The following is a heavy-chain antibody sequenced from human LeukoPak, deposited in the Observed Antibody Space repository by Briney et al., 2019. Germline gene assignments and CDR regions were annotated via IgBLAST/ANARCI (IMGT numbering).Heavy chain of an antibody. V-gene: IGHV3-30*04. CDR2: ISYDGSNK. J-gene: IGHJ6*03. CDR3: ARASLVRGVIITFHYMDV. Sequence: PGGSLRLSCAASGFTFSSYAMHWVRQAPGKGLEWVAVISYDGSNKYYADSVKGRFTISRDNSKNTLYLQMNSLRAEDTAVYYCARASLVRGVIITFHYMDVWGKGTTVTISS. CDR1: GFTFSSYA. D-gene: IGHD3-10*01.